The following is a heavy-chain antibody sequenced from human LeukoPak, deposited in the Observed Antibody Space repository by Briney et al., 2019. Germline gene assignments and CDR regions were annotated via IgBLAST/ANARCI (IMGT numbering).Heavy chain of an antibody. J-gene: IGHJ4*02. Sequence: SETLSLTCAVYGGSFSGYYWSWIRQPPGKGLEWIGEINHSGSTNYNPSLESRVTISVDTSKNQFSLKLSSVTAADTAVYYCARGSDQVPGDYWGQGTLVTVSS. CDR2: INHSGST. CDR3: ARGSDQVPGDY. V-gene: IGHV4-34*01. D-gene: IGHD1-1*01. CDR1: GGSFSGYY.